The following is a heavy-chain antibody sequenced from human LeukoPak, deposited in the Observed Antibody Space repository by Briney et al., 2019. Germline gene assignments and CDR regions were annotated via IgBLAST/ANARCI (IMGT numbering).Heavy chain of an antibody. CDR2: ISSSSSTI. D-gene: IGHD6-25*01. CDR1: GFTFSSYS. J-gene: IGHJ5*02. CDR3: ATSDDAAGTS. V-gene: IGHV3-48*04. Sequence: GGSLRLSCAASGFTFSSYSMNWVRQAPGKGLEWVSYISSSSSTIYYADSVKGRFTISRDNAKNSLYLQMTSLRADDTAVYYCATSDDAAGTSWGQGTLVIVSS.